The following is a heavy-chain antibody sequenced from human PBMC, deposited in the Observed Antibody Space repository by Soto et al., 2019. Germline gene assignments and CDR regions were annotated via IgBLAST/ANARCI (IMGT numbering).Heavy chain of an antibody. CDR2: MNPNSGNT. D-gene: IGHD4-4*01. V-gene: IGHV1-8*01. CDR1: GYTFTSYD. Sequence: ASVKVSCKASGYTFTSYDINWVRQATGQGLEWMGWMNPNSGNTGYAQKFQGRVTMTRNTSISTAYTELSSLRSEDTAVYYCARGGGDPPPPYDYRTPYYYYMDVWGKGTTVTVSS. J-gene: IGHJ6*03. CDR3: ARGGGDPPPPYDYRTPYYYYMDV.